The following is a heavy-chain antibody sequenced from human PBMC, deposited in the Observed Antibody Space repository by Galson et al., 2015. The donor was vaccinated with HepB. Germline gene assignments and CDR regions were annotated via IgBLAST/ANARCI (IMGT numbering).Heavy chain of an antibody. Sequence: SLRLSCAASGFTFSSYAMSWVRQAPGKGLEWVSAISGSADSIYYADSVRGRFTISRDNSKNTLFLQMDSLRADDTAVYYCAKEISGWSIDSWGQGTLVTVSS. CDR1: GFTFSSYA. CDR2: ISGSADSI. CDR3: AKEISGWSIDS. V-gene: IGHV3-23*01. D-gene: IGHD6-19*01. J-gene: IGHJ4*02.